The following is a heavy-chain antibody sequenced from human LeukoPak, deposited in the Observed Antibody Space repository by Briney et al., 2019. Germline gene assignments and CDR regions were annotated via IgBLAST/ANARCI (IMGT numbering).Heavy chain of an antibody. V-gene: IGHV3-23*01. Sequence: GGSLRLSCAASGFTFSSYAMSWVRQAPGKGLEWVSAISGSGGSTYYADSVKGRFTISRDNSKNTLYLQMNSLRAEDTAVYYCAKVMGWSSSWYGGVDYWGQGTLVTVSS. CDR1: GFTFSSYA. CDR2: ISGSGGST. D-gene: IGHD6-13*01. CDR3: AKVMGWSSSWYGGVDY. J-gene: IGHJ4*02.